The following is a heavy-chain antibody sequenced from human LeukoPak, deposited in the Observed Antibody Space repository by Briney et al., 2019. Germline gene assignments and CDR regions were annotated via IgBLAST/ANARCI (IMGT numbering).Heavy chain of an antibody. J-gene: IGHJ4*02. CDR1: GYTFSSYG. D-gene: IGHD3/OR15-3a*01. CDR2: INPSGGST. CDR3: AREFSDSLFDY. V-gene: IGHV1-46*01. Sequence: ASVKVSCKASGYTFSSYGISWVRQAPGQGLEWMGIINPSGGSTSYAQKFQGRVTMTRDTSTSTVYMELSSLRSEDTAVYYCAREFSDSLFDYWGQGTLVTVSS.